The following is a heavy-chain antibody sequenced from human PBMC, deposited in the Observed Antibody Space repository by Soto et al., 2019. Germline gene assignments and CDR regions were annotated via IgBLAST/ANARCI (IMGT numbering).Heavy chain of an antibody. J-gene: IGHJ4*02. CDR2: ISGSGGST. CDR1: GFTFSSYA. Sequence: EVQLLESGGGLVQPGGSLRLSCAASGFTFSSYAMSWVRQAPGKGLEWVSAISGSGGSTYYADSVKGRFTISRDNSKNTLYLQMNSLRVEDTAVYYCGYCSSTSCYAYPNYFDYWGQGTLVTVSS. V-gene: IGHV3-23*01. D-gene: IGHD2-2*01. CDR3: GYCSSTSCYAYPNYFDY.